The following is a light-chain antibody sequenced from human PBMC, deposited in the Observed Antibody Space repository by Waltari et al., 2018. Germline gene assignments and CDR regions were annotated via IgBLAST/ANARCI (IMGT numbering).Light chain of an antibody. CDR2: GAS. V-gene: IGKV3-15*01. CDR3: QQYNNWQIT. CDR1: QSVGYN. J-gene: IGKJ5*01. Sequence: EVVMTQSPATLSVSPGERVTLSCRASQSVGYNLAWFQQQPGQAPRLLIYGASTMATDIPDRFSGSGSGTAFTLTISSLQSEDFANYYCQQYNNWQITFGQGTRLDLK.